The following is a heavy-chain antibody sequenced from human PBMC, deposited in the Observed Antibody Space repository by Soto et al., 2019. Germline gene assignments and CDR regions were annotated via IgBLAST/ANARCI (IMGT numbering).Heavy chain of an antibody. CDR1: GGSFSGYY. CDR2: INHSGST. V-gene: IGHV4-34*01. J-gene: IGHJ4*02. Sequence: SETLYLTCAVYGGSFSGYYWSWIRQPPGKGLEWIGEINHSGSTNYNPSLKSRVTISVDTSKNQFSLKLSSVTAADTAVYYCARGGFTPKIDYWGQGTLVTVSS. CDR3: ARGGFTPKIDY.